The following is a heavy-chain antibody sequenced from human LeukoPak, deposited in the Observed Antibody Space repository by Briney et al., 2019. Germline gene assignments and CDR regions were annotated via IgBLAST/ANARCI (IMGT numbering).Heavy chain of an antibody. CDR2: ISAYNGNT. CDR3: ARADIVVVPEPGTFDY. J-gene: IGHJ4*02. V-gene: IGHV1-18*01. CDR1: GYTFTSYG. D-gene: IGHD2-2*01. Sequence: ASVKVSCKASGYTFTSYGISWVRQAPGQGLEWMAWISAYNGNTNYAQKLQGRVTMTTDTSKSTAYMELRSLRSDDTAVYYCARADIVVVPEPGTFDYWGQGTLVTVSS.